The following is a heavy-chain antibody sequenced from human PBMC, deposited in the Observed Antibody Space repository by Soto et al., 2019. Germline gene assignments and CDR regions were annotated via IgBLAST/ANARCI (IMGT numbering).Heavy chain of an antibody. D-gene: IGHD5-12*01. V-gene: IGHV1-46*01. CDR3: ARGGEMAPTKDYYYGMDV. CDR2: INPSGGST. CDR1: GYTFTSYY. Sequence: SVKVSCKASGYTFTSYYIHWVRQAPGQGLEWMGKINPSGGSTSYAQKFQGRVTMTRDTSTSTVYMELSSLRSEDTAVYYCARGGEMAPTKDYYYGMDVWVQGTTVSVSS. J-gene: IGHJ6*02.